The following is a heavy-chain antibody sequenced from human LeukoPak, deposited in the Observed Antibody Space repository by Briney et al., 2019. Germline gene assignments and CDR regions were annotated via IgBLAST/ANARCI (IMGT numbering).Heavy chain of an antibody. CDR3: AKRSARSQETLYFYYYGMDV. CDR2: ISGSGGST. J-gene: IGHJ6*02. D-gene: IGHD2-15*01. CDR1: GFTFSSYA. V-gene: IGHV3-23*01. Sequence: GGSLRLSCAASGFTFSSYAMSWVRQAPGKGLEWVSAISGSGGSTYYADSVKGRFTISRDNSKNTLYLQMNSLRAEDTAVYYCAKRSARSQETLYFYYYGMDVWGQGTTVTVSS.